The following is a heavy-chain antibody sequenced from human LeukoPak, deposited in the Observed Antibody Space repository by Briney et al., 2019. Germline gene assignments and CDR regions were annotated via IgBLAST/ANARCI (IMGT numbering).Heavy chain of an antibody. CDR3: ARDLYYYDSSSYYLFDY. V-gene: IGHV4-39*07. CDR2: IYYSGST. Sequence: PSETLSLTCTVSGGSISSSSYYWGWIRQPPGKGLEWIGSIYYSGSTNYNPSLKSRVTMSVDTSKNQFSLKLSSVTAADTAVYYCARDLYYYDSSSYYLFDYWGQGTLVTVSS. J-gene: IGHJ4*02. D-gene: IGHD3-22*01. CDR1: GGSISSSSYY.